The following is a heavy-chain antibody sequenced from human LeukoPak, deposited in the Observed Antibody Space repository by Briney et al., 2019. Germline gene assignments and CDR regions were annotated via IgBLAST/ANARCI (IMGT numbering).Heavy chain of an antibody. J-gene: IGHJ3*02. V-gene: IGHV4-4*07. CDR1: GSSISSYY. Sequence: PSETLSLTCTVSGSSISSYYWSWIRQPAGMGLEWIGRIYTSGTTSYNPSLKSRVTMSLDTAKNQFSLKLGSVTAADTAVYYRARGGITMMVGAFDIWGQGTMVTVSS. CDR2: IYTSGTT. D-gene: IGHD3-22*01. CDR3: ARGGITMMVGAFDI.